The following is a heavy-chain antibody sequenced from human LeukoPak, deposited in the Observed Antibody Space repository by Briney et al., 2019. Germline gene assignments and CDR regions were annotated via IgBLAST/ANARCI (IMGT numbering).Heavy chain of an antibody. D-gene: IGHD3-10*01. CDR3: AKDSRASRGSGSPYVDT. Sequence: GGSLRLSCAASGFTFGTYGMHWVRQAPGKGLDWVALISYDGTYKNYADSVKGRFSISRDTSRNTLFLQMNGLRTEDTAVYYCAKDSRASRGSGSPYVDTWGQGTLATVSS. CDR2: ISYDGTYK. CDR1: GFTFGTYG. V-gene: IGHV3-30*18. J-gene: IGHJ5*02.